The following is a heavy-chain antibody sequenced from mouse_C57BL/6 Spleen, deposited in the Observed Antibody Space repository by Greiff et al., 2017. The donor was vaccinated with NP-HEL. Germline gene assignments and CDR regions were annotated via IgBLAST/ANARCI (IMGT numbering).Heavy chain of an antibody. V-gene: IGHV1-81*01. CDR1: GYTFTSYG. CDR2: IYPRSGNT. D-gene: IGHD2-5*01. Sequence: QVQLQQSGAELARPGASVKLSCKASGYTFTSYGISWVKQRTGQGLEWIGEIYPRSGNTYYNEKFKGKATLTADKSSSTAYMELRSLTSEDSAVYFCAREVRGAYWGQGTLVTVSA. CDR3: AREVRGAY. J-gene: IGHJ3*01.